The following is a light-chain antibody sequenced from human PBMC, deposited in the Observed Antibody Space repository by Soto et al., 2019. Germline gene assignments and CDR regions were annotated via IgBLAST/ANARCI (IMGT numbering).Light chain of an antibody. V-gene: IGLV2-11*01. CDR1: SSDVGGYNY. CDR3: CSYAGSYTLYV. J-gene: IGLJ1*01. Sequence: SALTQPRSVSGSPGQSVTISCTGTSSDVGGYNYVSWYQQHPGKAPKLMIYDVSKRPSGVPDRFSGSKSGNTASLTISGLQAEDEADYYCCSYAGSYTLYVFGTGTTVTVL. CDR2: DVS.